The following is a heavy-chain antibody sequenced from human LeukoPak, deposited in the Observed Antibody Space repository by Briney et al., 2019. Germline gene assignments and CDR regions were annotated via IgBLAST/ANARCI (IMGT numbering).Heavy chain of an antibody. Sequence: PGGSLRLSCAASGFTVSTNYMSWVRQAPGKGLEWVSAISGSGDSTYYGDSVKGRFTISRDNSKNTLYLQMNSLIAEDTAVYYCAKTRPLDSSSWSHGDYWGQGTLVTVSS. CDR2: ISGSGDST. CDR3: AKTRPLDSSSWSHGDY. J-gene: IGHJ4*02. CDR1: GFTVSTNY. V-gene: IGHV3-23*01. D-gene: IGHD6-13*01.